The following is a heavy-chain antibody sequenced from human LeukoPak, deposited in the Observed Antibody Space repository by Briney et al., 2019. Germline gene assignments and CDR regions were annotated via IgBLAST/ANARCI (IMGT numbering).Heavy chain of an antibody. D-gene: IGHD4-17*01. CDR2: IIPIFGTA. CDR3: DISTVTTVYYYYYYMDL. J-gene: IGHJ6*03. Sequence: SVKVSCKASGGTFSSYAISWVRQAPGQGLEWMGGIIPIFGTANYAQKFQGRVTITTDESTSTAYMELSSLRSEDTAVYYCDISTVTTVYYYYYYMDLWGKGTTVTVSS. CDR1: GGTFSSYA. V-gene: IGHV1-69*05.